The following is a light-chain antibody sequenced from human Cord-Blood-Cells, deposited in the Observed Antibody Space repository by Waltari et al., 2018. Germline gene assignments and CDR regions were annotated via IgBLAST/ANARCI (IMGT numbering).Light chain of an antibody. V-gene: IGKV1-39*01. J-gene: IGKJ1*01. CDR2: TAS. CDR3: QQSYSAPWT. CDR1: QSISSY. Sequence: DIQMTQSPSSLSASVGDRVTITCRASQSISSYLNWYQQKPGKAPKLLIYTASSLQSVVPSRFSGSGSVTDFTLPISSLQPVDFATFYCQQSYSAPWTFGQGTNVGIK.